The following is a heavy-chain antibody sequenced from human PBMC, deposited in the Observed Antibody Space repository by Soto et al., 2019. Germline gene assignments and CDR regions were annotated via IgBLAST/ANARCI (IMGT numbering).Heavy chain of an antibody. Sequence: EVQLLESGGGLVQPGGSLRLSCAASGSTFSSHALSWVGPAQGKGWEGVSSMSGSGDNTYHADSVKGRFTVSRDNSKNTLYLQMNSLRVEDTAVYYCAKGSYTNYNWFDPWGQGTLVTVSS. CDR1: GSTFSSHA. J-gene: IGHJ5*02. CDR3: AKGSYTNYNWFDP. D-gene: IGHD4-4*01. CDR2: MSGSGDNT. V-gene: IGHV3-23*01.